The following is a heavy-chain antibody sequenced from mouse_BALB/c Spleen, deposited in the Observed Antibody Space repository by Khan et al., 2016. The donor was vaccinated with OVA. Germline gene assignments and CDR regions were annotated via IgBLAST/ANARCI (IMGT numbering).Heavy chain of an antibody. V-gene: IGHV5-15*02. CDR2: ISNLAYSI. J-gene: IGHJ4*01. CDR1: GFTFSDYG. CDR3: ARSWAMDY. Sequence: EVELVESGGGLVQPGVSRKLSCAASGFTFSDYGMAWVRQAPGKGPEWVAFISNLAYSIYYADTVTGRFTISRENAKNTLYLEMSSLRSEDTAMYYCARSWAMDYWGQGTSVTVSS.